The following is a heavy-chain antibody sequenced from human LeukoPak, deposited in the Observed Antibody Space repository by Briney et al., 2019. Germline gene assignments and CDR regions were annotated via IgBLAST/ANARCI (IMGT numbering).Heavy chain of an antibody. D-gene: IGHD5-12*01. V-gene: IGHV3-20*04. CDR1: GFTFDDYG. CDR3: ARDPSGHNYYFDY. J-gene: IGHJ4*02. CDR2: INWNGGNT. Sequence: GGSLRLSCAASGFTFDDYGMSWVRQAPGKGLEWVSGINWNGGNTGYADSVQGRFSISRDNAKNSLYLQMNSLRAEDTALYYCARDPSGHNYYFDYWGQGTLVTVSS.